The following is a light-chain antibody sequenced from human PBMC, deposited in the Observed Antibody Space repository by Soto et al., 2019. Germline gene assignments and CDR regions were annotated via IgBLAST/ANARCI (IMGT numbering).Light chain of an antibody. J-gene: IGKJ5*01. Sequence: EIVLTQSPGPLSLSPGERATLSCRSSQSVSSSYLAWYQQKPGQAPRLLIYGASSRATGIPDRFSGSGSGTDSTLSISRLEPEDFAVYYCQQYGSSPITLGQGTRLEIK. V-gene: IGKV3-20*01. CDR1: QSVSSSY. CDR2: GAS. CDR3: QQYGSSPIT.